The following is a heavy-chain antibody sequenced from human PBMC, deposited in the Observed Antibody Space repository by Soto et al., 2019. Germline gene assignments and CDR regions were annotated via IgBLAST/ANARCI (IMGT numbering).Heavy chain of an antibody. CDR3: ARALYYYDNSGLAY. J-gene: IGHJ4*02. D-gene: IGHD3-22*01. CDR2: INIYSGDP. Sequence: QVRLEQSGPEVKKTGASVKVSCKASGYTFTSYGISWVRQAPGQGLEWMGWINIYSGDPNYAQSFQDRVTMTRDTSTNTVYMEMRTLRSDDTAVYYCARALYYYDNSGLAYWGQGTLVTVSS. V-gene: IGHV1-18*01. CDR1: GYTFTSYG.